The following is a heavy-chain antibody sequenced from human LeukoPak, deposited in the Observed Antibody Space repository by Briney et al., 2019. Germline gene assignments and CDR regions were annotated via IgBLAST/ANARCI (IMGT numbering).Heavy chain of an antibody. CDR1: GGSISSGSYY. CDR3: ARDLVYYDSSGYYAYYFDY. CDR2: IYTSGST. J-gene: IGHJ4*02. D-gene: IGHD3-22*01. Sequence: ASQTLSLTCTVSGGSISSGSYYWSWIRQPAGKGLEWIGRIYTSGSTNYNPSLKSRVTISVDTSKNQFSLKLSSVTAADTAVYYCARDLVYYDSSGYYAYYFDYWGQGTLVTVSS. V-gene: IGHV4-61*02.